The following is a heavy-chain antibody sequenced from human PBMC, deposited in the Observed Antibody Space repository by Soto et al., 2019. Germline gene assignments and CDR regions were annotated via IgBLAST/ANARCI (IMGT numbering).Heavy chain of an antibody. J-gene: IGHJ4*02. Sequence: PSETLFLTCTVSGGSITSSYWSWIRRPPGKGLEWIAYIYDTGISGYTPSTSYNPSLKSRITISVDTSRNQFSLALSSVAAADTAVYFCARLRGGCPADFWGQGTLVTVSS. D-gene: IGHD3-16*01. CDR2: IYDTGISGYTPST. CDR3: ARLRGGCPADF. V-gene: IGHV4-4*08. CDR1: GGSITSSY.